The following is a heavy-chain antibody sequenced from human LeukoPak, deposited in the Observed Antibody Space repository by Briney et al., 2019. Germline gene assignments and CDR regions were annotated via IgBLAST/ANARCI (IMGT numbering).Heavy chain of an antibody. J-gene: IGHJ6*02. V-gene: IGHV1-2*02. CDR2: INPNSGGT. Sequence: ASVKVSCKASGYTFTGYYMHWVRQAPGQGLEWMGWINPNSGGTNYAQKFQGRVTMTRDTSISTAYMELSRLRSDDTAVYYCARDRGTTGTWYYYGIDVWGQGTTVTVSS. CDR3: ARDRGTTGTWYYYGIDV. CDR1: GYTFTGYY. D-gene: IGHD1-1*01.